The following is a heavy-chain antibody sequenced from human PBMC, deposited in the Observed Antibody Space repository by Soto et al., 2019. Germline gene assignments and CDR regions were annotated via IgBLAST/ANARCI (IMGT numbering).Heavy chain of an antibody. CDR3: ARGRPSRFKEVDV. Sequence: QVQLQQWGAGLLKPSETLSLTCAVYGGSFSGYYWSWIRQPPGKGLEWIGEINHSGSTNYNPSLKSRGTISVDTSKDQFSLKLSSVTAADTAVYYCARGRPSRFKEVDVWGKGTTVTVSS. CDR1: GGSFSGYY. J-gene: IGHJ6*04. D-gene: IGHD6-25*01. V-gene: IGHV4-34*01. CDR2: INHSGST.